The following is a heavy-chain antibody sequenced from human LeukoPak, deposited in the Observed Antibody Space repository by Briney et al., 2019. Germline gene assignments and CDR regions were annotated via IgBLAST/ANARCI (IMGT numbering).Heavy chain of an antibody. J-gene: IGHJ4*02. Sequence: PGGSLRLSCAASGFTFTSYWMHWVRQAPGKGLVWVSSVNSDGSTTRCADSVKGRLTISRGNAKNTLYLQMNSLRAEDTAVYYCARAVSWGHNDYWGQGTLVTVSS. V-gene: IGHV3-74*01. CDR3: ARAVSWGHNDY. CDR2: VNSDGSTT. D-gene: IGHD3-16*01. CDR1: GFTFTSYW.